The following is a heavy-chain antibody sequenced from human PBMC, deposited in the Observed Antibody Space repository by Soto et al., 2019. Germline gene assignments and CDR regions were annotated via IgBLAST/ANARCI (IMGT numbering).Heavy chain of an antibody. J-gene: IGHJ6*02. V-gene: IGHV1-69*01. D-gene: IGHD1-26*01. CDR3: ARTLVGATKKTPSSYYYYGMDV. CDR2: IIPILGTA. CDR1: GGTFSSYA. Sequence: QVQLVQSGAEVKKPGSSVKVSCKASGGTFSSYAISWVRQAPGQGLEWMGGIIPILGTANYAQKFQGRVTITADESTSTAYMELSSLRSEDTAVYYCARTLVGATKKTPSSYYYYGMDVWGQGTTVTVSS.